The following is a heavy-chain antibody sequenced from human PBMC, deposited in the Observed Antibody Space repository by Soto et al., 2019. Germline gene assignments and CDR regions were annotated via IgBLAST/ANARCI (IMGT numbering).Heavy chain of an antibody. J-gene: IGHJ5*02. D-gene: IGHD6-19*01. Sequence: PGGSLRLSCAASGFTFSSYSMNWVRQAPGKGLEWVAFISHSSRNIYYADSVRGRFTISRDNAKNTLYLQMNGLRDDDTAIYYCATRYSSGWSRYNWFGPWGQGTVVTVSS. V-gene: IGHV3-21*04. CDR3: ATRYSSGWSRYNWFGP. CDR1: GFTFSSYS. CDR2: ISHSSRNI.